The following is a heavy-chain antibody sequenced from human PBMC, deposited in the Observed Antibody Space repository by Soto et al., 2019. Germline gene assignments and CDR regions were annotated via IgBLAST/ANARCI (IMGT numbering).Heavy chain of an antibody. CDR3: AREPGDYYYYYGMDV. Sequence: XGTLSLTCTVSGGSISSYYWSWIRQPAGKGLEWIGRIYTSGSTNYNPSLKSRVTMSVDTSKNQFSLKLSSVTAADTAVYYCAREPGDYYYYYGMDVWGQGTTVTVSS. V-gene: IGHV4-4*07. CDR2: IYTSGST. CDR1: GGSISSYY. J-gene: IGHJ6*02. D-gene: IGHD2-2*01.